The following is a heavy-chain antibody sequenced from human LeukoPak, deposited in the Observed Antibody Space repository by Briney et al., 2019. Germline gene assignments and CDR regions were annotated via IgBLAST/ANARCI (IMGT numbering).Heavy chain of an antibody. V-gene: IGHV3-7*01. Sequence: PGGSLRLSCAASGFTFSSYWMSWVRQAPGKGLEWVANIKQDGSEKYYVDSVKGRFTISRDNAKNSLYLQMNSLRAEDTAVYYCARVGYTASYYFDYWGQGTLVTVSS. CDR1: GFTFSSYW. D-gene: IGHD5-18*01. J-gene: IGHJ4*02. CDR3: ARVGYTASYYFDY. CDR2: IKQDGSEK.